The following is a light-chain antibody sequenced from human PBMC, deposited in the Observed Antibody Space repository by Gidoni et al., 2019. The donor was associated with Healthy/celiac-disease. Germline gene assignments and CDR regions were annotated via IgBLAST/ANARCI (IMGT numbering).Light chain of an antibody. CDR1: SSNIGAGDD. Sequence: QSVLTQPPSVSGAPGQRVTISCTGSSSNIGAGDDVHWYQHLPGTAPNLLIYGNSNRPSGVPDRFSGSKSGTSASLAITGLQAEDEADYYCQSYDSSLSGSEVFGTGTKVTVL. CDR2: GNS. V-gene: IGLV1-40*01. J-gene: IGLJ1*01. CDR3: QSYDSSLSGSEV.